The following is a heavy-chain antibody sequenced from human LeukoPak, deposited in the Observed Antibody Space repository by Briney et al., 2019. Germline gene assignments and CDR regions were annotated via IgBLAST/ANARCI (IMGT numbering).Heavy chain of an antibody. CDR1: GGSISSYY. Sequence: PSETLSLTCTVSGGSISSYYWSWIRQPPGKGLEWIGYIYYSGSTNYNPSLKSRVTISVDTSKNRFSLKLSSVTAADTAVYYCARGGAVAGTSPFDYWGQGTLVTVSS. J-gene: IGHJ4*02. D-gene: IGHD6-19*01. V-gene: IGHV4-59*01. CDR2: IYYSGST. CDR3: ARGGAVAGTSPFDY.